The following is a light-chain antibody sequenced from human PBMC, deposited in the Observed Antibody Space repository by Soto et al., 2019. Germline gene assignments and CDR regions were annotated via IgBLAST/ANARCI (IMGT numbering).Light chain of an antibody. V-gene: IGKV3-11*01. CDR1: QSIGNY. J-gene: IGKJ1*01. Sequence: EIVLTQAPATLSLSPGERATLSCRASQSIGNYLAWYQQKPGQAPRLLVYDMFNRATGIPARFSGSGSGTHFTLTISSLEPEDFAVCYCLQRGAWPWTFGQGTKVEVK. CDR3: LQRGAWPWT. CDR2: DMF.